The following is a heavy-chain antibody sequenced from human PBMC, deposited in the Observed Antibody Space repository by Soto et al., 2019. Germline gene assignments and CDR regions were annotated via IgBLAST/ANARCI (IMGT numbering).Heavy chain of an antibody. V-gene: IGHV1-69*01. CDR1: GGTFSSYA. J-gene: IGHJ4*02. Sequence: QVQLVQSGAEVKKPGSSVKVSCKASGGTFSSYAISWVRQAPGQGLEWMGGIIPIFGTANYAQKFQGRVTITADEYTSTAYMELSSLRSEDTAVYYCARVPDYDSSGYYIPYFDYWGQGTLVTVSS. CDR2: IIPIFGTA. D-gene: IGHD3-22*01. CDR3: ARVPDYDSSGYYIPYFDY.